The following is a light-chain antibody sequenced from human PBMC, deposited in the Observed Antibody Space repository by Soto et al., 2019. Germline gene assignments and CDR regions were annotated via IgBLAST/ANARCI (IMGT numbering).Light chain of an antibody. J-gene: IGKJ2*01. CDR3: QQSYSSLYT. Sequence: DIQMTQSPSSLSASVGDRVTITCRASQIINTYLNWYQQKPGKPPKLLISGASSLRSGVPSRFSGTGSGTDFTLTINSLQPDDFATYYCQQSYSSLYTFGQGTKLEIK. CDR1: QIINTY. CDR2: GAS. V-gene: IGKV1-39*01.